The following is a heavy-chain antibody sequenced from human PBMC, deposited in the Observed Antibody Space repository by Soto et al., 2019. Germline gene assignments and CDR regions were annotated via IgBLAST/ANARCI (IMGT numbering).Heavy chain of an antibody. Sequence: SETLSLSSTVSGGSISSGDYYWSWIRQPPGKGLEWIGYIYYSGSTYYNPSLKSRVTISVDTSKNQFSLKLSSVTAADTAVYYCASQTYYYDSSGPQGGWFDPWGQGTLVTVSS. CDR3: ASQTYYYDSSGPQGGWFDP. D-gene: IGHD3-22*01. V-gene: IGHV4-30-4*01. CDR2: IYYSGST. J-gene: IGHJ5*02. CDR1: GGSISSGDYY.